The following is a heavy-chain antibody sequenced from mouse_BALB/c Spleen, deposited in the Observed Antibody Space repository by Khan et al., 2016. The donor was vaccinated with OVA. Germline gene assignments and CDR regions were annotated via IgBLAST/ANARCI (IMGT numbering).Heavy chain of an antibody. V-gene: IGHV1S137*01. CDR2: INTYYGDV. CDR1: GYTFTDFT. Sequence: QVQLKQSGAELVRPGVSVKISCKGSGYTFTDFTMHWVKQSHAKSLEWIGIINTYYGDVTYNQKFKGKATMTVDKSSSTVYMELARLTSEDSAIFYCERGGGGSRFAYWGQGTLVTVSA. J-gene: IGHJ3*01. CDR3: ERGGGGSRFAY.